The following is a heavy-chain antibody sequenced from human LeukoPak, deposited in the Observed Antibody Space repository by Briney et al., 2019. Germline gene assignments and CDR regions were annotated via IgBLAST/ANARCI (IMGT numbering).Heavy chain of an antibody. V-gene: IGHV3-33*01. CDR3: ARVAYYYYYYMDV. J-gene: IGHJ6*03. Sequence: PGGSLRRSCAASGFTFSSYGMHWVRQAPGKGLEWVAVIWYDGSNKYYADSVKGRFTISRDNSKNTLYLQMNSLRAEDTAVYYCARVAYYYYYYMDVWGKGTTVTVSS. CDR2: IWYDGSNK. CDR1: GFTFSSYG.